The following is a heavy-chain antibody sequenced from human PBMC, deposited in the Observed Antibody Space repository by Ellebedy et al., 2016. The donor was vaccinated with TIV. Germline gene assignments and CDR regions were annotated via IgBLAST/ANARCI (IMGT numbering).Heavy chain of an antibody. Sequence: GGSLRLXXAASGFTFSSYAMSWVRQAPGKGLELVSAISGSGGSTYYADSVKGRFTISRDNSKNTLYLQMNSLRAEDTAVYYCAKDADSSSWPSGDWFDPWGQGTLVTVSS. D-gene: IGHD6-13*01. J-gene: IGHJ5*02. CDR3: AKDADSSSWPSGDWFDP. CDR1: GFTFSSYA. CDR2: ISGSGGST. V-gene: IGHV3-23*01.